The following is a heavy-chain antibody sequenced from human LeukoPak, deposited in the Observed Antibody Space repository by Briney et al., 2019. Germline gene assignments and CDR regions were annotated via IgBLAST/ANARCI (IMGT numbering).Heavy chain of an antibody. CDR1: GYTFTSYY. V-gene: IGHV1-46*01. CDR3: ARDFYGDYYWFDP. J-gene: IGHJ5*02. Sequence: GASVKVSRKASGYTFTSYYMHWVRQAPGQGLEWMGIINPSGGSTSYAQKFQGRVTMTRDTSTSTVYMELSSLRSEDTAVYYCARDFYGDYYWFDPWGQGTLVTVSS. CDR2: INPSGGST. D-gene: IGHD4-17*01.